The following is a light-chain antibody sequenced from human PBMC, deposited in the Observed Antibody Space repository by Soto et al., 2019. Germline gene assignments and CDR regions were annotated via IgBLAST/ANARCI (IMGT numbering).Light chain of an antibody. CDR3: QQRSNWPIT. V-gene: IGKV3-11*01. CDR2: DAS. Sequence: EIVLTHSPATLSLSPWERATLSSRASQSFSSYLAWYQQKPGQAPRLLIYDASNRATGIPARFSGSGSGTDFTLTISSLEPEDFAVYYCQQRSNWPITFGQGTRLEIK. J-gene: IGKJ5*01. CDR1: QSFSSY.